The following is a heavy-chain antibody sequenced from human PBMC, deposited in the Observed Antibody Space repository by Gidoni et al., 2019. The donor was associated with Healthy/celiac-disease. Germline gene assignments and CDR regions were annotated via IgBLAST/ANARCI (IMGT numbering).Heavy chain of an antibody. CDR2: ISWNSGSI. V-gene: IGHV3-9*01. CDR1: GFTFDDYA. Sequence: EVQLVASGGGLVQPGRSLRLHCAASGFTFDDYAMHWVRQALGKGLEWLSGISWNSGSIGYADAVKCRFTISRDNAKNSLYLQMNSLRAEDTALYYCAKDALLRYFDWSRYFDYWGQGTLVTVSS. J-gene: IGHJ4*02. CDR3: AKDALLRYFDWSRYFDY. D-gene: IGHD3-9*01.